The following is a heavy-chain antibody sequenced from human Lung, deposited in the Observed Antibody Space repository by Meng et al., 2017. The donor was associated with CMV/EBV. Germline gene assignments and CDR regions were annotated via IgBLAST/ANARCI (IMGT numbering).Heavy chain of an antibody. CDR1: DYN. CDR2: ISYSGGT. V-gene: IGHV4-31*02. D-gene: IGHD6-13*01. Sequence: DYNWTWIRRRPGKGLEWIEYISYSGGTNYNPSLQSRVTISVDTSKNQFSLKLSSVTAADTAMYYCARSVGCSSTYCYTYTSSWYPDYWGQGTLVTVSS. CDR3: ARSVGCSSTYCYTYTSSWYPDY. J-gene: IGHJ4*02.